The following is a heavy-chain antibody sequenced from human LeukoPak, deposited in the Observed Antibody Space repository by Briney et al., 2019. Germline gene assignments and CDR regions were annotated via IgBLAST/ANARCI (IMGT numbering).Heavy chain of an antibody. CDR3: ARGLASGYLLRLYYYYYYMDV. Sequence: SETLSLTCTVSGGSISSYYWSWIRQPPGKGLEWIGYIYTSGSTNYNPSLKSRVTISVDTSKNQFSLKLSSVTAADTAVYYCARGLASGYLLRLYYYYYYMDVWGKGTTVTVSS. CDR1: GGSISSYY. D-gene: IGHD3-3*01. V-gene: IGHV4-4*09. CDR2: IYTSGST. J-gene: IGHJ6*03.